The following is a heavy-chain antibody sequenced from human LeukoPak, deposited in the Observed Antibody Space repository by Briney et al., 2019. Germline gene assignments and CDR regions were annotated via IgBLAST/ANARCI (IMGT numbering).Heavy chain of an antibody. CDR2: SIGSGGSA. J-gene: IGHJ5*02. CDR3: ATDYCFYYDFWSGYPSNWFDP. D-gene: IGHD3-3*01. V-gene: IGHV3-23*01. CDR1: GFTFSTYT. Sequence: GGSLRLSCVASGFTFSTYTMNWIRQAPGKGLEWVSGSIGSGGSAFYADSVKGRFSISRDNSKNTLYLQMNSLRAEDTAVYYCATDYCFYYDFWSGYPSNWFDPWGQGTLVTVSS.